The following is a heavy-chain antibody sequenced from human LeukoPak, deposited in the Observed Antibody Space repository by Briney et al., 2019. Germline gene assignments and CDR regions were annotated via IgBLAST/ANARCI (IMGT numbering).Heavy chain of an antibody. CDR3: AKGGLRDGYSYAP. CDR1: GFTFSSSA. CDR2: ISDTGRLS. Sequence: GGSLRLSCAASGFTFSSSAMSWVRQAPGKGLEWVAAISDTGRLSYCADSVNGRFTISRDNSKNTLSLQMNSLRAADTAVYYCAKGGLRDGYSYAPWGQGTLITVSS. J-gene: IGHJ5*02. D-gene: IGHD5-24*01. V-gene: IGHV3-23*01.